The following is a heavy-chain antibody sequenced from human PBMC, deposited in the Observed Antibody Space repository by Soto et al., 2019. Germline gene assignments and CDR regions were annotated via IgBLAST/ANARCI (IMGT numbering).Heavy chain of an antibody. CDR2: IYYGGST. CDR1: GGSISSYY. D-gene: IGHD2-2*01. CDR3: ARAAVGYCSSTSCWGNWFDP. J-gene: IGHJ5*02. V-gene: IGHV4-59*01. Sequence: QVQLQESGPGLVKPSETLSLTCTVSGGSISSYYWSWIRQPPGKGLEWIGYIYYGGSTNYNPSLKSRVTISVDTSKNQFSLKLSSVTAADTAVYYCARAAVGYCSSTSCWGNWFDPWGQGTLVTVSS.